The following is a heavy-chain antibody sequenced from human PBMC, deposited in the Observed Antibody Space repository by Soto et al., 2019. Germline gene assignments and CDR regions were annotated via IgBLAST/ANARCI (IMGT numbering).Heavy chain of an antibody. CDR3: ASARHIGP. CDR1: GFAFSTYA. Sequence: EVQLLESGGALEHPGGSLRLSCAAAGFAFSTYAMTWVRQAPGKGLEWVSVISGSGGSSYYAASVKGRFTISRDNSKNTLFLQMNSLRADDTAVYYCASARHIGPWGQGTLVTVSS. D-gene: IGHD2-21*01. V-gene: IGHV3-23*01. CDR2: ISGSGGSS. J-gene: IGHJ5*02.